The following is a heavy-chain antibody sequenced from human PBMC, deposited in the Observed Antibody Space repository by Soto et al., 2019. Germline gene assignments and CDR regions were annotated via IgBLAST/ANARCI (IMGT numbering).Heavy chain of an antibody. V-gene: IGHV2-5*08. CDR3: AHRGGAAVGLYYFDY. D-gene: IGHD6-13*01. Sequence: GPTLVNPTQTLTLTCTFSGFSLSTSVMCVSWIRQPPGKALEWLALIYWHDDKRYSPSLKSRLTITKDTSKNQVVLTMTNMDPVDTATYYFAHRGGAAVGLYYFDYWGQGALVTVSS. J-gene: IGHJ4*02. CDR2: IYWHDDK. CDR1: GFSLSTSVMC.